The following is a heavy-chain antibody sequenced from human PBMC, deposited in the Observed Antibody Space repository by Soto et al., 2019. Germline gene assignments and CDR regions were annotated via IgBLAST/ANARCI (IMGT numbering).Heavy chain of an antibody. D-gene: IGHD3-9*01. V-gene: IGHV1-69*13. CDR3: ARDEAERYFDWPASPDDAFDI. CDR2: IIPINGTA. Sequence: SVKVSCKASGGTFSSYAISWVRQAPGQGLEWMGGIIPINGTANYAQKFQGRVTITADASTSTAYMELRSLRSDDTAVYYCARDEAERYFDWPASPDDAFDIWGQGTMVTVSS. CDR1: GGTFSSYA. J-gene: IGHJ3*02.